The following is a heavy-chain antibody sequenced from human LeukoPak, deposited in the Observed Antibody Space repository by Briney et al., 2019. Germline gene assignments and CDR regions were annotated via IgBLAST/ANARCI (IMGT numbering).Heavy chain of an antibody. V-gene: IGHV4-39*01. CDR1: GGSISSSSYY. D-gene: IGHD3-3*01. CDR2: IYYSGST. J-gene: IGHJ6*03. CDR3: ASSEVGYYDFWSGYYNYMDV. Sequence: PSETLSLTCTVSGGSISSSSYYWGWIRQPPGKGLEWIGSIYYSGSTYYNPSLKSRVTISVDTSKNQFSLKLSSVTAADTAVYYYASSEVGYYDFWSGYYNYMDVWGKGTTSPSP.